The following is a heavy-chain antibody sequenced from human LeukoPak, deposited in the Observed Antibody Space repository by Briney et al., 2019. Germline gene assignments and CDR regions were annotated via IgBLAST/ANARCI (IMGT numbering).Heavy chain of an antibody. D-gene: IGHD4-17*01. V-gene: IGHV4-31*03. CDR2: IYYGGTT. CDR3: ARGGATVTDH. J-gene: IGHJ5*02. CDR1: GGSISDDGYY. Sequence: PSETLSLTCSVSGGSISDDGYYWSWIRQFPGKGLEWIGHIYYGGTTEYNPSLKSRITISRDTSKTQFSLQLNSVTVADTAVYYCARGGATVTDHWGRGTLVTVSS.